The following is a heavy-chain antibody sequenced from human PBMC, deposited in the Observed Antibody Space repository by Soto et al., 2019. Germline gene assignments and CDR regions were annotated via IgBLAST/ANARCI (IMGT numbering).Heavy chain of an antibody. V-gene: IGHV1-69*06. J-gene: IGHJ4*02. CDR3: ARSEYFYGAGRPLFPHPFDY. D-gene: IGHD3-10*01. Sequence: QVQLVQSGAEVKKPGSSVKVSCKASRFNKYAFSGVRQAPGQGLEWMGGIIPIFGTVNYAQKFQGRVTINADTSTTTAYMELRGLRSDDTAVYCCARSEYFYGAGRPLFPHPFDYWGQGTLVTVSS. CDR2: IIPIFGTV. CDR1: RFNKYA.